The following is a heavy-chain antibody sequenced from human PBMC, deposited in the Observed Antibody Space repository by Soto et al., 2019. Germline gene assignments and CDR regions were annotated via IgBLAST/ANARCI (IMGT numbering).Heavy chain of an antibody. V-gene: IGHV1-69*13. CDR1: GGTFSSYA. J-gene: IGHJ4*02. Sequence: ASVKVSCKASGGTFSSYAISWVRQAPGQGLGWMGGIIPIFGTANYAQKFQGRVTITADESTSTAYMELSSLRSEDTAVYYCARSFSSSWSGPFDYWGQGTLVTVSS. D-gene: IGHD6-13*01. CDR3: ARSFSSSWSGPFDY. CDR2: IIPIFGTA.